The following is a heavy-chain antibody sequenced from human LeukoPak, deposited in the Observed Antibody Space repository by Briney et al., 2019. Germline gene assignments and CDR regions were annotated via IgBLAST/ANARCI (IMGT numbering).Heavy chain of an antibody. CDR3: TRSLDGGDY. V-gene: IGHV3-49*03. J-gene: IGHJ4*02. D-gene: IGHD3/OR15-3a*01. Sequence: GRSLRLSCTASGFTFGDYAVSWFRQAPGKGLEWVGFIRSKAYGGTTEYAASVKGRFTISRDDSKYIAYLQMNSLKTEDTAVYYCTRSLDGGDYWGQGTLVTVSS. CDR2: IRSKAYGGTT. CDR1: GFTFGDYA.